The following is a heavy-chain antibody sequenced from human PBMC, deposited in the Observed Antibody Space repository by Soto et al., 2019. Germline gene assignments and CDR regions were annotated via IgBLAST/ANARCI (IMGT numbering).Heavy chain of an antibody. CDR2: INHSGST. Sequence: QVQLQQWGAGLLKPSETLSLTCAVYGGSFSGYYWSWIRQPPGQGLEWIGEINHSGSTNYNPSLKSRVTISVDTSKNQFSLKLSSVTAAYTSVYYCAIGSTPRTRRNGFYPWGQGTLFTVSS. J-gene: IGHJ5*02. D-gene: IGHD2-2*01. CDR1: GGSFSGYY. V-gene: IGHV4-34*01. CDR3: AIGSTPRTRRNGFYP.